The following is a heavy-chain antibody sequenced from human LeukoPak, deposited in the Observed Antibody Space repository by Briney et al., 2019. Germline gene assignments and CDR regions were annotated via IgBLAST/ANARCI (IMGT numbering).Heavy chain of an antibody. D-gene: IGHD5-12*01. CDR2: IYYSGST. CDR3: ARDWRHGYSGHRLNDY. V-gene: IGHV4-39*07. J-gene: IGHJ4*02. Sequence: PSETLSLTCTVSGGSISSSSYYWGWIRQPPGKGLEWIGSIYYSGSTYYNPSLKSRVTISVDTSKNQFSLKLSSVTAADTAVYYCARDWRHGYSGHRLNDYWGQGTLVTVSS. CDR1: GGSISSSSYY.